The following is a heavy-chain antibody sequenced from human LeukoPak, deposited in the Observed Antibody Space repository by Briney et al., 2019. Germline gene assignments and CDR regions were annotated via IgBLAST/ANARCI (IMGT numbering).Heavy chain of an antibody. D-gene: IGHD6-13*01. V-gene: IGHV3-23*01. CDR3: AKPNLPKSSSLND. Sequence: GGSLRLSCAASGFTFSSYAMSWVRQAPGKGLEWVSAISGSGSGSGGSTYYADSVKGRFTISRDNSKNTLYLQMNSLRAEDTAVYYCAKPNLPKSSSLNDWGQGTLVTVSS. CDR1: GFTFSSYA. J-gene: IGHJ4*02. CDR2: ISGSGSGSGGST.